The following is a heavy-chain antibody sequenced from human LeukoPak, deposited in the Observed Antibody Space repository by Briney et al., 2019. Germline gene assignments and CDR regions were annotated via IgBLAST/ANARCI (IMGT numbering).Heavy chain of an antibody. CDR3: ARRYFDY. Sequence: AGGSLRLSCAASGFTFSSYGMQWVRQAPGKGLEWVANIKQDGSEKYYVHSVKGRFTISRDNAKNSLYLEMNNLRAEDTAVYYCARRYFDYWGQGTLVTVSS. CDR2: IKQDGSEK. CDR1: GFTFSSYG. V-gene: IGHV3-7*03. J-gene: IGHJ4*02.